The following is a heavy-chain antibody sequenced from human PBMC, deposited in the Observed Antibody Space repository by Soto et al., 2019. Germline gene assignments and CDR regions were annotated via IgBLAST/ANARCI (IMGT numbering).Heavy chain of an antibody. Sequence: QVHLVQSGAEVKKPGAAVNVSCKTSGYTFSRNGISWVRQAPGQGLEWMGGISPKSGNIKYAQKFQSTGIISTATHSSTAYMQLTSLRSDYTAVYYCVKVRGSNSGAARDVWGPGTMVTVSS. D-gene: IGHD2-2*01. J-gene: IGHJ6*02. CDR3: VKVRGSNSGAARDV. CDR2: ISPKSGNI. CDR1: GYTFSRNG. V-gene: IGHV1-18*01.